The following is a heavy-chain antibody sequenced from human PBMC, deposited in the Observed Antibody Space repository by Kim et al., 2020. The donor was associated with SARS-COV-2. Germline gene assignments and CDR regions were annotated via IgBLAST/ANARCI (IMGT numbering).Heavy chain of an antibody. CDR3: AKPRSGSCGAQIDL. V-gene: IGHV3-23*01. CDR2: VCGGDGDT. Sequence: PGGSLRLSCGASGFTFSSHAMAWVRQAPGKGLEWVSSVCGGDGDTYYTDSVKGRFSISRDNSKNTLYLQMNSLRAEDTARYYCAKPRSGSCGAQIDLGGQENRVTVST. CDR1: GFTFSSHA. D-gene: IGHD3-10*01. J-gene: IGHJ5*02.